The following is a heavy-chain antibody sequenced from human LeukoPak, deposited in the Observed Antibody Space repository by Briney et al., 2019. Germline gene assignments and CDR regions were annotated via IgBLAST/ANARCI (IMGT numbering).Heavy chain of an antibody. Sequence: SQTLSLTCTVSGGSISSGSYYWSWIRQPAGKGLEWIGRIYTSGSTNYNPSLKSRVTISVDTSKNQFSLKLSSVTAADTAVYYCARAGDSSGYSSAYFDYWDQGTLVTVSS. D-gene: IGHD3-22*01. CDR3: ARAGDSSGYSSAYFDY. J-gene: IGHJ4*02. V-gene: IGHV4-61*02. CDR1: GGSISSGSYY. CDR2: IYTSGST.